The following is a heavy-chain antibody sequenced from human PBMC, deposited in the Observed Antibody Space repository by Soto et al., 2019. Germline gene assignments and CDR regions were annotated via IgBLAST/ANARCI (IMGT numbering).Heavy chain of an antibody. J-gene: IGHJ4*02. Sequence: QVQLQESGPGLVKPSETLSLTCTVSGGSISGYYWSWIRQPPGKGLEWIGNIYHSGSTKYNPSLTSRVTISVDTSKNQFSLKLSSVTAADTAVYYCARGKMVGANWGQGTLVTVSS. V-gene: IGHV4-59*01. D-gene: IGHD1-26*01. CDR1: GGSISGYY. CDR2: IYHSGST. CDR3: ARGKMVGAN.